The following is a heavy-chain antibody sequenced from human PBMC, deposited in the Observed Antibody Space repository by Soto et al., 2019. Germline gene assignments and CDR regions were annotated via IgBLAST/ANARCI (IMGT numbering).Heavy chain of an antibody. CDR1: GFTFSSYA. D-gene: IGHD6-19*01. Sequence: PGGSLRLSCAASGFTFSSYAMHWVRQAPGKGLEWVAVISYDGSNKYYADSVKGRFTISRDNSKNTLYLQMNSLRAEDTAVYYCARGSSGWYGGGWAYGMDVWGQGTTVTVSS. J-gene: IGHJ6*02. CDR2: ISYDGSNK. CDR3: ARGSSGWYGGGWAYGMDV. V-gene: IGHV3-30-3*01.